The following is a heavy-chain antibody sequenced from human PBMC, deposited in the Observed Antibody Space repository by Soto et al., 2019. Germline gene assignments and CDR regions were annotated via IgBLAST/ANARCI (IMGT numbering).Heavy chain of an antibody. J-gene: IGHJ5*02. CDR2: INHSGST. D-gene: IGHD2-15*01. CDR1: GGSFSGYY. CDR3: ARGPRRVVVVAVFWFDP. V-gene: IGHV4-34*01. Sequence: PSETLSLTCAVYGGSFSGYYWSWIRQPPGKGLEWIGEINHSGSTNYNPSLKSRVNISVDTSKNQFSLKLSSVTAADTAVYYCARGPRRVVVVAVFWFDPWGQGTLVTVSS.